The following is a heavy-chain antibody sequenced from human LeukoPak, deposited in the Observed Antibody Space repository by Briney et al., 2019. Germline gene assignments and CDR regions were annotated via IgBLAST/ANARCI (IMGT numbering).Heavy chain of an antibody. Sequence: SETLSLTCTVSGGSISSYYWSWIRQPPGKGLEWIGYIYTSGSTNYNPSLKSRVTISVDTSKNQFSLKLSSVTAADTAVYYCARAADSSGYLDYWGQGTLVTFPS. D-gene: IGHD6-19*01. J-gene: IGHJ4*02. V-gene: IGHV4-4*09. CDR1: GGSISSYY. CDR2: IYTSGST. CDR3: ARAADSSGYLDY.